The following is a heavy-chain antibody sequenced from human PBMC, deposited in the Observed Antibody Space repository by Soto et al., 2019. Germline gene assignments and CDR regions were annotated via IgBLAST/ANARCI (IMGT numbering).Heavy chain of an antibody. Sequence: GASVKVSCKASGGTFSSYAISWVRQAPGQGLEWMGGIIPIFGTANYAQKFQGRVTITADESTSTAYMELSSLRSEDTAVYYCARDPTRGELLYGMDVWGQGTTVTVSS. CDR3: ARDPTRGELLYGMDV. D-gene: IGHD1-7*01. CDR1: GGTFSSYA. J-gene: IGHJ6*02. V-gene: IGHV1-69*13. CDR2: IIPIFGTA.